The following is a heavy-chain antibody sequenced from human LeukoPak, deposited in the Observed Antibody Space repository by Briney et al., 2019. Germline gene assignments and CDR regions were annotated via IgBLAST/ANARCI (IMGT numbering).Heavy chain of an antibody. V-gene: IGHV3-48*02. CDR2: ISSSSSTI. Sequence: PGGSLRLSCAASGFTFSSYSMNWVRQAPGKGLEWVSYISSSSSTIYYADSVKGRFTISRDNANNSLYLQMNSLRDEDTAVYDCASGYDYVWGSYRYRRDYWGQGTLVTVSS. CDR3: ASGYDYVWGSYRYRRDY. D-gene: IGHD3-16*02. J-gene: IGHJ4*02. CDR1: GFTFSSYS.